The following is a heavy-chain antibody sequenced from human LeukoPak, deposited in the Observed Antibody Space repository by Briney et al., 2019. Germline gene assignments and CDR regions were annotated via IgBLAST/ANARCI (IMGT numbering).Heavy chain of an antibody. J-gene: IGHJ4*02. CDR2: INHSGST. CDR3: ARVYYDSSGSAAGLDY. CDR1: GGSFSGYY. Sequence: SETLSLTCAVYGGSFSGYYWSWIRQPPGKGLEWIGEINHSGSTNDNPSLKSRVTISVDTSKNQFSLKLSSVTAADTAVYYCARVYYDSSGSAAGLDYWGQGTLVTVSS. D-gene: IGHD3-22*01. V-gene: IGHV4-34*01.